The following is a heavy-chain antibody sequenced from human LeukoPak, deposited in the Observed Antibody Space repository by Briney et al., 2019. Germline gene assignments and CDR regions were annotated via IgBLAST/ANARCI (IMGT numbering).Heavy chain of an antibody. CDR2: IYYSGST. D-gene: IGHD6-13*01. J-gene: IGHJ4*02. CDR3: ARCRSSWYYSTPHFDY. CDR1: GGSISSSSYY. V-gene: IGHV4-39*07. Sequence: SETLSLICSVSGGSISSSSYYWGWIRQPPGKGLEWIGRIYYSGSTYYNPSLKSRVTISVDTSKNQFSLKLSSVTAADTAVYYCARCRSSWYYSTPHFDYWGQGTLVTVSS.